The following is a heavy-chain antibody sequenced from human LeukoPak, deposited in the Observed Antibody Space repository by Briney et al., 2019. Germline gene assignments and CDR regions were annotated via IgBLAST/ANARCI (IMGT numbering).Heavy chain of an antibody. CDR1: GFTVSSNY. V-gene: IGHV3-53*01. J-gene: IGHJ4*02. Sequence: GSLRLSCAASGFTVSSNYMSWVRQAPGKGLEWVSVIYSGGSTYYADSVKGRFTISRDNSKNTLYLQMNSLRAEDTAVYYCARDGSSSFGFDYWGQGTLVTVSS. D-gene: IGHD6-13*01. CDR3: ARDGSSSFGFDY. CDR2: IYSGGST.